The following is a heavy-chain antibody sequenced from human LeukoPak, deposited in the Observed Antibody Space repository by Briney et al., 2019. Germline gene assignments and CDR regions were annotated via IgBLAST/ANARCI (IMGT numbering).Heavy chain of an antibody. CDR3: ARTLDDYGDFSFDY. D-gene: IGHD4-17*01. CDR1: SGSISTSNYY. V-gene: IGHV4-39*07. J-gene: IGHJ4*02. CDR2: IFYSGST. Sequence: SETLSLTCTVSSGSISTSNYYWGWVRQPPGKALEWIGNIFYSGSTYYSPSLKSRVTISLDTSRNQFSLKLSSVTAADTAVYYCARTLDDYGDFSFDYWGQGTLVTVSS.